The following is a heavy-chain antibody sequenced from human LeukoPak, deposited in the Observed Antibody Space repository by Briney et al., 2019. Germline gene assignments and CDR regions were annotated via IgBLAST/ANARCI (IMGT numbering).Heavy chain of an antibody. Sequence: ASVKVSCKASGGTFSSYTISWVRQAPGQGLEWMGRIIPILGIANYAQKFQGRVTITADKSTSTAYMELSSLRSEDTAVYYCARGKFVMVRGVIAWFDPWGQGTLVTVSS. CDR3: ARGKFVMVRGVIAWFDP. D-gene: IGHD3-10*01. V-gene: IGHV1-69*02. CDR2: IIPILGIA. CDR1: GGTFSSYT. J-gene: IGHJ5*02.